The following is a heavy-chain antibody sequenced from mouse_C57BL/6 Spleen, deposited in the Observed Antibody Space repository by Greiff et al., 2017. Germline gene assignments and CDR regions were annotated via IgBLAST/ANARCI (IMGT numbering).Heavy chain of an antibody. CDR2: IDPENGDT. J-gene: IGHJ2*01. CDR3: TAHYYGSSYDY. CDR1: GFNIKDDY. Sequence: EVKLVESGAELVRPGASVKLSCTASGFNIKDDYMHWVKQRPEQGLEWIGWIDPENGDTEYASKFQGKATITADTSSNTAYLQLSSLTSEDTAVYYCTAHYYGSSYDYWGQGTTLTVSS. D-gene: IGHD1-1*01. V-gene: IGHV14-4*01.